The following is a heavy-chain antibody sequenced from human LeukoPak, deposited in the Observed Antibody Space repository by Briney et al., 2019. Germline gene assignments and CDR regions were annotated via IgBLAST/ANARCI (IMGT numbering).Heavy chain of an antibody. V-gene: IGHV1-18*01. J-gene: IGHJ4*02. D-gene: IGHD1-26*01. CDR2: ISAYNGNT. CDR3: AGGELDGTWDY. CDR1: GYTFTSYG. Sequence: ASVKVSCKASGYTFTSYGISWVRQAPGQGLEWMGWISAYNGNTNYAQKLQGRVTMTTDTSTSTAYMELSSLRSEDTAVYYCAGGELDGTWDYWGQGTLVTVSS.